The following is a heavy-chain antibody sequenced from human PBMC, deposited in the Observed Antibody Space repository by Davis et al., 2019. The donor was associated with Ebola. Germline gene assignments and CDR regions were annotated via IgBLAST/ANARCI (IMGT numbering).Heavy chain of an antibody. V-gene: IGHV3-48*04. CDR2: ISSSSSTI. Sequence: PGGSLRLSCAASGFTFSSYAMSWVRQAPGKGLEWVSYISSSSSTIYYADSVKGRFTISRDNAKNSLYLQMNSLRAEDTAVYYCARVIAAAGRGLGAFDIWGQGTMVTVSS. CDR3: ARVIAAAGRGLGAFDI. D-gene: IGHD6-13*01. CDR1: GFTFSSYA. J-gene: IGHJ3*02.